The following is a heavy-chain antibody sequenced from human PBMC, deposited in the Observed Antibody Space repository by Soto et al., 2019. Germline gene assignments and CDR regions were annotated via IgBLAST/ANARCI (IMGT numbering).Heavy chain of an antibody. V-gene: IGHV2-5*02. CDR3: THRTIAARRFDY. J-gene: IGHJ4*02. CDR2: IYWDDDK. D-gene: IGHD6-6*01. Sequence: SGPTRVNPTQTLTLTCTFSGFSLSTSGVGVGWIRQPPGKALEWLALIYWDDDKRYSPSLKNRLTITKDTSKNQVVLIMTNMDPVDTATYYCTHRTIAARRFDYWGQGTLVTVSS. CDR1: GFSLSTSGVG.